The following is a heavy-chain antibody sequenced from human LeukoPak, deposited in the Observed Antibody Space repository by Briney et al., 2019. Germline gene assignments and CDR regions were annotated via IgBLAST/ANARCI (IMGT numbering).Heavy chain of an antibody. D-gene: IGHD2-2*01. CDR3: ARDQSREGSSTTHYYYYYGMDV. V-gene: IGHV1-8*02. CDR1: GGTFSSYA. J-gene: IGHJ6*02. Sequence: ASVKVSCKASGGTFSSYAISWVRQAPGQRPEWMGWMSPNSGDTGYAQKFQDRVTMTRNTSISTAYMELSSLRSDDTAVYYCARDQSREGSSTTHYYYYYGMDVWGQGTTVTVSS. CDR2: MSPNSGDT.